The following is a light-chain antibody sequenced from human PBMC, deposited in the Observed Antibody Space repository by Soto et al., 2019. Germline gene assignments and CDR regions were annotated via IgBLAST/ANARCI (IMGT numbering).Light chain of an antibody. CDR1: QNVNSN. CDR2: DAY. J-gene: IGKJ4*01. CDR3: QQYHNWLT. Sequence: IVVTQSPALVSVSPWEIVTLSCRASQNVNSNLAWYQQKPGQAPRLLIYDAYNRATGIPARFSGSGSGTDFTLTINSLQSEDFAVYYCQQYHNWLTFGGGTKVDI. V-gene: IGKV3-15*01.